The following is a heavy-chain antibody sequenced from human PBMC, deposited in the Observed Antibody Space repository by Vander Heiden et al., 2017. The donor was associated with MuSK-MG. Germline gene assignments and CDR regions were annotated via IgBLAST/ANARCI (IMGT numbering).Heavy chain of an antibody. D-gene: IGHD3-22*01. CDR3: AIDFPYYYDSSGYFCY. Sequence: QVQLVESGGGLVKPGGSLRLSCAASGFTFSDYYMSWIRQAPGKGLEWVSYISSSGSTIYYADSVKGRFTISRDNAKNSLYLKMNSMRAEETAVYYCAIDFPYYYDSSGYFCYWGQGTMVTVYS. CDR1: GFTFSDYY. V-gene: IGHV3-11*01. J-gene: IGHJ4*02. CDR2: ISSSGSTI.